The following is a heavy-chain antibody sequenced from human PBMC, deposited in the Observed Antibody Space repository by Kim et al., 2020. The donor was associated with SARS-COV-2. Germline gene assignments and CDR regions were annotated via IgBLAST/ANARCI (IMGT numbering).Heavy chain of an antibody. Sequence: DSVKGRFTISRDNSKNPLYLQMNSLRAEDTAVYYCARDWNYYDSSGYRMDVWGQGTTVTVSS. J-gene: IGHJ6*02. D-gene: IGHD3-22*01. CDR3: ARDWNYYDSSGYRMDV. V-gene: IGHV3-30*01.